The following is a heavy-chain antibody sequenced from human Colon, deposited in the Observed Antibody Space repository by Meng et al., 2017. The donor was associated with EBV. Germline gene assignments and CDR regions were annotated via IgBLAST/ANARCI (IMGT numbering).Heavy chain of an antibody. D-gene: IGHD3-16*01. CDR3: ARRRRDAWGRLAY. J-gene: IGHJ4*02. CDR2: NSYPDGT. Sequence: ELGRDCVNPVEPGAPLGLSSGASGFTCSCYWSWIRRPLGRGLQVIAYNSYPDGTNYNPALTSRLTITLATSKDQFTLCLKTMSAADTAVYYCARRRRDAWGRLAYWGQGALVTVSS. CDR1: GASGFTCSCY. V-gene: IGHV4-61*01.